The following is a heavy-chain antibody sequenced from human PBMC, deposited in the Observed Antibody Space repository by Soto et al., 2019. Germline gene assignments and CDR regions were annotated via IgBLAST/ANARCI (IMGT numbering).Heavy chain of an antibody. CDR3: ARVYSYGYFRYFDL. V-gene: IGHV4-4*02. Sequence: PSENLSLTCAVSSGSISSRNWWSWVRQPPGKGLEWIGEIYLSGSTNYNPSLKSRVTISVDKSKNQFSLKLSSGTAADTAVYYCARVYSYGYFRYFDLGGRGTLVTVSS. CDR2: IYLSGST. CDR1: SGSISSRNW. J-gene: IGHJ2*01. D-gene: IGHD5-18*01.